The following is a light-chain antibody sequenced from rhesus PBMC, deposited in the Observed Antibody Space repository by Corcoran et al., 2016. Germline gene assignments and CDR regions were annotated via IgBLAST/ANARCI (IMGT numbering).Light chain of an antibody. CDR2: NAS. CDR3: KQYSRRPWT. J-gene: IGKJ1*01. Sequence: DIQMTQSPSSLSASVGDTVTITCRASQGISSWLAWYQQEAGKSPKLLIYNASSVQSGVPSRISGSGYGTDLKRTISSLQSEEFATDYGKQYSRRPWTFGHGNKVEIK. CDR1: QGISSW. V-gene: IGKV1-22*01.